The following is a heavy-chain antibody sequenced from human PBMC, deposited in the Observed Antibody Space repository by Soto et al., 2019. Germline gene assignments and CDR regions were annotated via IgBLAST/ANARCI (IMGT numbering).Heavy chain of an antibody. Sequence: QVQVQQWGAGLLKPSETLSLTCAVYGELFSAYYWSWIRQPPGKGLEWIGEITDSGGTNYNPALKSRVTIALDTSKTQLSLKLSSVTAADTGVYSCARRTYSTEDWGQGTLVTVSS. CDR1: GELFSAYY. CDR3: ARRTYSTED. J-gene: IGHJ4*02. D-gene: IGHD2-2*01. V-gene: IGHV4-34*01. CDR2: ITDSGGT.